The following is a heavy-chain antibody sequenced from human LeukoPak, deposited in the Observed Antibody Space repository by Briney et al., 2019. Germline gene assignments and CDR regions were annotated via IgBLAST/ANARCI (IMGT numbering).Heavy chain of an antibody. J-gene: IGHJ4*02. CDR3: ARAKAMGATPGKYYFDY. CDR2: ISSSSSYI. D-gene: IGHD1-26*01. CDR1: GFTLSSYN. Sequence: GSLRLSCSASGFTLSSYNMNWVRQAPRKGLELVSSISSSSSYIYYADSVKGRFTISRDNAKNSLYLQMNSLRAEDTAVYYCARAKAMGATPGKYYFDYWGQGTLVTVSS. V-gene: IGHV3-21*01.